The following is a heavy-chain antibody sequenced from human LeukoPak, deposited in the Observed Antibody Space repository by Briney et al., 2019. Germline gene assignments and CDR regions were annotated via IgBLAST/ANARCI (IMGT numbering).Heavy chain of an antibody. CDR2: IDPNSGGT. Sequence: ASVKVSCKASGYTFTGYYMHWVRQAPGQGLEWMGWIDPNSGGTNYAQKLQGRVTMTRDTSISTAYMELSRLRSDDTAVYYCARSTTWGKVGAIEPQFDYWGQGTLVTVSS. CDR3: ARSTTWGKVGAIEPQFDY. CDR1: GYTFTGYY. J-gene: IGHJ4*02. D-gene: IGHD1-26*01. V-gene: IGHV1-2*02.